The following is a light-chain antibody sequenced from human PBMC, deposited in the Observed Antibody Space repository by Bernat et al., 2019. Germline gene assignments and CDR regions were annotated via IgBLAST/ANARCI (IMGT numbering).Light chain of an antibody. CDR3: SARDSSLSGHV. V-gene: IGLV10-54*04. CDR1: SNNVGNQG. CDR2: RNN. Sequence: QAGLTQPPSVSKGLRQTATFTCTGNSNNVGNQGAACLQQHQGHPPKLLSYRNNNRPSGISERFSASRSGNTASLTITGLQPEDGADYYCSARDSSLSGHVFGSGTKVTVL. J-gene: IGLJ6*01.